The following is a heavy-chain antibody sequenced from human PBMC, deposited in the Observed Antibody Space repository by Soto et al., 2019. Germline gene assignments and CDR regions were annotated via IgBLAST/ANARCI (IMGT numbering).Heavy chain of an antibody. Sequence: QVQLVQSGAEVKKPGASVKVSCKASGYTFTSYAMHWVRQAPGQRLEWMGWINAGNGNTKYSQKFQGRVTITRDTSASTAYMELSSLRSEDTAVYYCARDDSSGYYYRHWFDPWGQGTLVTVSS. CDR3: ARDDSSGYYYRHWFDP. J-gene: IGHJ5*02. CDR2: INAGNGNT. D-gene: IGHD3-22*01. V-gene: IGHV1-3*01. CDR1: GYTFTSYA.